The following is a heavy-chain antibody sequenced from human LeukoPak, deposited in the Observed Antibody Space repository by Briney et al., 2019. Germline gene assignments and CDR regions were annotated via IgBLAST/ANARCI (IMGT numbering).Heavy chain of an antibody. J-gene: IGHJ3*02. CDR3: ARENYGPDAFDI. V-gene: IGHV3-66*01. CDR2: LYSGGNT. D-gene: IGHD3-10*01. CDR1: GFTVSSNY. Sequence: GGSLRLSCAASGFTVSSNYMSWVRQAPGKGLEWISSLYSGGNTYYADSVKDRFTISRDSSNNTLYLQMNSLRAEDTAVYYCARENYGPDAFDICGQGTTVTVSS.